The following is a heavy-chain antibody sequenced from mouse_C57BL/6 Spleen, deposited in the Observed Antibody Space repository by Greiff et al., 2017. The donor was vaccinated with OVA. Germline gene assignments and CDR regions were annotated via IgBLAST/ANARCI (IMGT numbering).Heavy chain of an antibody. V-gene: IGHV14-2*01. CDR1: GFNIKDYY. J-gene: IGHJ2*01. CDR3: AREGYGNYDY. CDR2: IDPEDGET. D-gene: IGHD2-1*01. Sequence: EVQVVESGAELVKPGASVKLSCTASGFNIKDYYMHWVKQRTEQGLEWIGRIDPEDGETKYAPKFTGKATITADTSSNTAYLRLSSLTSEDTAVYYCAREGYGNYDYWGQGTTLTVSS.